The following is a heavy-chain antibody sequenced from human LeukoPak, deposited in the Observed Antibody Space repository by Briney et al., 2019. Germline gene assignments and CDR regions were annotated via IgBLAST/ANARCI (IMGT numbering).Heavy chain of an antibody. V-gene: IGHV3-23*01. Sequence: GGSLGLSCAASGLTFSGYAMSWVRQAPGKGLEWVSGISGNGGGTYYADSVKGRFTISRDNSKNTLYLQMNSLRVGDTAVYYCGKSFVYSRSWLQMWGQGTLVTVSS. CDR1: GLTFSGYA. CDR3: GKSFVYSRSWLQM. D-gene: IGHD6-13*01. J-gene: IGHJ1*01. CDR2: ISGNGGGT.